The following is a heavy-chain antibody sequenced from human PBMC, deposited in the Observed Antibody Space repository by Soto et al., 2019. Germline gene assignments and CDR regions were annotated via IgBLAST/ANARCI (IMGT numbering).Heavy chain of an antibody. D-gene: IGHD3-22*01. Sequence: SETPSLTCTVSGGSISSYYWSWIRQPPGKGLEWIGYIYYSGSTNYNPSLKSRVTVSVDTSKNQFSLKLSSVTAADTAVYYCARVSVVTNAEYFQHWGQGTLVTVSS. CDR3: ARVSVVTNAEYFQH. CDR1: GGSISSYY. J-gene: IGHJ1*01. CDR2: IYYSGST. V-gene: IGHV4-59*01.